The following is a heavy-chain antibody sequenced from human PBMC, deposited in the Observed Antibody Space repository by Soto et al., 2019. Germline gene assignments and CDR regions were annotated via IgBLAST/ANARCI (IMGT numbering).Heavy chain of an antibody. Sequence: RGESLQICCKGSGYSFTSYCISWVRQMPGKGLEWMGRIDPSDSYTNYSPSFQGHVTISADKSVSTAYLQWSSLKASDTAMYYCATATVTNYYFDYWAQGTLVTVSS. D-gene: IGHD4-17*01. J-gene: IGHJ4*02. V-gene: IGHV5-10-1*01. CDR2: IDPSDSYT. CDR1: GYSFTSYC. CDR3: ATATVTNYYFDY.